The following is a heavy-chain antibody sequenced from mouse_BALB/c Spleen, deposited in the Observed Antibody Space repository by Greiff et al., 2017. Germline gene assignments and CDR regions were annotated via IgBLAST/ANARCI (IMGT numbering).Heavy chain of an antibody. CDR1: GFAFSSYD. CDR2: ISSGGSYT. Sequence: EVMLVESGGGLVKPGGSLKLSCAASGFAFSSYDMSWVRQTPEKRLEWVAYISSGGSYTYYPDSVKGRFTISRDNAKNTLYLQMSSLKSEDTAMYYCARQGVYYGSSFYAMDYWGQGTSVTVSS. CDR3: ARQGVYYGSSFYAMDY. J-gene: IGHJ4*01. D-gene: IGHD1-1*01. V-gene: IGHV5-12-1*01.